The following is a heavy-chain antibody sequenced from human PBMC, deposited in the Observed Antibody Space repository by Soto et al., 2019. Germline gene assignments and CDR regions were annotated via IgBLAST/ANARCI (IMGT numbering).Heavy chain of an antibody. CDR3: ARALTGTTANWFDP. D-gene: IGHD1-7*01. CDR1: GGSISSGGYY. J-gene: IGHJ5*02. CDR2: IYYSGST. V-gene: IGHV4-31*03. Sequence: SETLSLTCTVSGGSISSGGYYWSWIRQHPGKGLEWIGYIYYSGSTYYNPSLKSRVTISVDTSKNQFSLKLSSVTAADTAVYYCARALTGTTANWFDPWGQGTLVTVSS.